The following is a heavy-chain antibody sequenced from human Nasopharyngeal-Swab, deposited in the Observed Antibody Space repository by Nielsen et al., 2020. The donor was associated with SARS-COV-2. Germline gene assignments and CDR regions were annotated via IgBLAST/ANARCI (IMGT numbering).Heavy chain of an antibody. V-gene: IGHV3-13*01. CDR3: ARIGGDGDYFDY. Sequence: GGSLRLSCAVSGFTFSSYDMHWVRQATGKGLEWVSAISTAGDTYYPGSVKGRFTISRENAKNSLYLQMNSLRAGDTAVYYCARIGGDGDYFDYWGQGTLITVSS. CDR1: GFTFSSYD. CDR2: ISTAGDT. D-gene: IGHD3-10*01. J-gene: IGHJ4*02.